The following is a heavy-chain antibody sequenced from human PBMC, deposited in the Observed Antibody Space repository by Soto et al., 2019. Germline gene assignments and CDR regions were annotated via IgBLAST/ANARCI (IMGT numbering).Heavy chain of an antibody. CDR1: GFTFDEYA. CDR2: ITWNSGSI. J-gene: IGHJ4*02. V-gene: IGHV3-9*01. CDR3: TKDSNAYSNNWFADY. Sequence: SLRLSCVASGFTFDEYAMHWVRQAPGKGLEWVSGITWNSGSIGYADSVKGRFTISRDNAKKSLYLQMNSLRVEDTALYYCTKDSNAYSNNWFADYWGQGT. D-gene: IGHD6-13*01.